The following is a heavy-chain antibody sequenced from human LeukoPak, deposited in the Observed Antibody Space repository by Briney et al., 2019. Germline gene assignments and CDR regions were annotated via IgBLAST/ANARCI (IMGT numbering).Heavy chain of an antibody. V-gene: IGHV1-2*02. J-gene: IGHJ5*02. CDR1: GYTFTGYY. D-gene: IGHD3-10*01. CDR3: ARVVRYYGSGSYRAHFYTFDP. CDR2: INPNSGGT. Sequence: GASVKVSCKASGYTFTGYYMHWVRQAPGQGLEWMGWINPNSGGTNYAQKFQGRVTMTRDTSISTAYMELSRLRSDDTAVYYCARVVRYYGSGSYRAHFYTFDPWGQGTLVTVSS.